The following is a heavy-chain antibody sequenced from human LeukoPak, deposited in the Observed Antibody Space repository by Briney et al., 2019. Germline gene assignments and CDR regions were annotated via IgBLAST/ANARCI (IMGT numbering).Heavy chain of an antibody. J-gene: IGHJ4*02. CDR1: GGSISSSSYY. Sequence: SETLSLTCTVSGGSISSSSYYWGWIRQPPGKGLEWIGSIYYSGSTYYNPSLKSRVTISVDTSKNQFSLKLSSATAADTAVYYCARQRSGSYLHFDYWGQGTLVTVSS. V-gene: IGHV4-39*01. CDR2: IYYSGST. D-gene: IGHD1-26*01. CDR3: ARQRSGSYLHFDY.